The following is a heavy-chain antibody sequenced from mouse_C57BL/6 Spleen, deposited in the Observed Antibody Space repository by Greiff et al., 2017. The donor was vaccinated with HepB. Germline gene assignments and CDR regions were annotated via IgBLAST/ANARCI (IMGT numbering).Heavy chain of an antibody. V-gene: IGHV1-15*01. Sequence: VKLMESGAELVRPGASVTLSCKASGYTFTDYEMHWVKQTPVHGLEWIGAIDPETGGTAYNQKFKGKAILTADKSSSTAYMELRSLTSEDSAVYYCTNYYGSSYRYFDYWGQGTTLTVSS. D-gene: IGHD1-1*01. CDR2: IDPETGGT. J-gene: IGHJ2*01. CDR3: TNYYGSSYRYFDY. CDR1: GYTFTDYE.